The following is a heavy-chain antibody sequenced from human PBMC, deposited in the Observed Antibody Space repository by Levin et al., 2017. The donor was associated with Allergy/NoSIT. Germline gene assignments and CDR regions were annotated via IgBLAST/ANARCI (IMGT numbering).Heavy chain of an antibody. CDR3: AKVEDWYSSGWYPAFDI. Sequence: GESLKISCAASGFTFSSYAMSWVRQAPGKGLEWVSAISGSGGSTYYADSVKGRFTISRDNSKNTLYLQMNSLRAEDTAVYYCAKVEDWYSSGWYPAFDIWGQGTMVTVSS. CDR2: ISGSGGST. V-gene: IGHV3-23*01. D-gene: IGHD6-19*01. J-gene: IGHJ3*02. CDR1: GFTFSSYA.